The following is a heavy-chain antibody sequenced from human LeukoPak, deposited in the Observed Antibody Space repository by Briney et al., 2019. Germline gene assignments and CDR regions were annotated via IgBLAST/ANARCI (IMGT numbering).Heavy chain of an antibody. CDR1: GGSISSYY. Sequence: SETLSLTCTVSGGSISSYYWSWIRQPAGKGLEWIGRIYTSGSTNYNPSLKSRVTMSVDTSKNQFSLKLSTVTAADTAVYYCARDYDFWSDKDYWGQGTLVTVSS. CDR2: IYTSGST. V-gene: IGHV4-4*07. CDR3: ARDYDFWSDKDY. J-gene: IGHJ4*02. D-gene: IGHD3-3*01.